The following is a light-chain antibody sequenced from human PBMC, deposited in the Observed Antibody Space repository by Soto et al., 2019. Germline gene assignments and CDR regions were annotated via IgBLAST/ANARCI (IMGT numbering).Light chain of an antibody. Sequence: IGMTHSAATLSVSPGERATLSCRASQSVSSNLAWYQQKPGQAPRLLIYGASTRATGIPARFSGSGSGTEFTLTISSLQSEDFAVYYCQQYNNWPPWTFGQGAKVDI. J-gene: IGKJ1*01. V-gene: IGKV3-15*01. CDR1: QSVSSN. CDR3: QQYNNWPPWT. CDR2: GAS.